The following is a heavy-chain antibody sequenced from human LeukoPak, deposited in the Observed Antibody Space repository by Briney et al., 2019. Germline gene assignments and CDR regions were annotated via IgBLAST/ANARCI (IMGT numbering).Heavy chain of an antibody. CDR3: ARSGRQYYYDSSGSQNWFDP. Sequence: GEPLKISCKGSGYSFTSYWIGWVRQMPGKGLEWMGIIYPGDSDTRYSPSFQGQVTISADKSISTAYLQWSSLKASDTAMYYCARSGRQYYYDSSGSQNWFDPWGQGTLVTVSS. D-gene: IGHD3-22*01. CDR2: IYPGDSDT. CDR1: GYSFTSYW. V-gene: IGHV5-51*01. J-gene: IGHJ5*02.